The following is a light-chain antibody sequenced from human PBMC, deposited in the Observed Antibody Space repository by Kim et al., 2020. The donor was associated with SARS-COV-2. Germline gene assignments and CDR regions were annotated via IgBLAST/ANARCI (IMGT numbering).Light chain of an antibody. CDR1: QSISSW. J-gene: IGKJ1*01. CDR2: DAS. Sequence: ASVGDRVTNTCRTSQSISSWLAWYQQKPGKAPKLLIYDASSLQSGVPSRFSGSGSGTEFTLTISSLQPDDFATYFCQQYNSYPRTFGQGTKVDIK. CDR3: QQYNSYPRT. V-gene: IGKV1-5*01.